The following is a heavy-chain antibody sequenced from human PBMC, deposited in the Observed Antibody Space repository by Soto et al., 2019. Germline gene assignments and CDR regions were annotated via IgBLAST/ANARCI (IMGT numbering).Heavy chain of an antibody. CDR2: IDPSDSYT. J-gene: IGHJ3*02. CDR1: GYSFTSYW. V-gene: IGHV5-10-1*01. D-gene: IGHD3-22*01. Sequence: GESLKISFKGSGYSFTSYWISWVLQMPGKGLEWMGRIDPSDSYTNYSPSFQGHVTISADKSISTAYLQWSSLKASDTAMYYCARLWTHSGYYYKTSNAFDIWGQGTMVTVSS. CDR3: ARLWTHSGYYYKTSNAFDI.